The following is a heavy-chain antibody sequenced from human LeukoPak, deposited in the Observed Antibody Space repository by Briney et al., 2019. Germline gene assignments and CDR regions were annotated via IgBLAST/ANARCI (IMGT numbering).Heavy chain of an antibody. Sequence: SGTLSLTCTVSGYSISSGYYWGWIRQPPGKGLKRIGSISHSGSTYYNPSLKSRVTISVDTSKNQFSLKLSSLTAADTAVYYCARLRRSRLAEFDYWGQGTLVTVSS. J-gene: IGHJ4*02. D-gene: IGHD3-3*02. V-gene: IGHV4-38-2*02. CDR1: GYSISSGYY. CDR3: ARLRRSRLAEFDY. CDR2: ISHSGST.